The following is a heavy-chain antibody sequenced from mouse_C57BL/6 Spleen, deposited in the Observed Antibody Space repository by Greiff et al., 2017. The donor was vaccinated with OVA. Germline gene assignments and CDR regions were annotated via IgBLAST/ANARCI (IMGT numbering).Heavy chain of an antibody. J-gene: IGHJ4*01. CDR1: GFTFSDYY. V-gene: IGHV5-12*01. Sequence: EVQRVESGGGLVQPGGSLKLSCAASGFTFSDYYMYWVRQTPEKRLEWVAYISNGGGSTYYPDTVKGRFTISRENAKNTLYLQMSRLKSEDTAMYYCASSSFYAMDYWGQGTSVTVSS. CDR2: ISNGGGST. CDR3: ASSSFYAMDY. D-gene: IGHD1-1*01.